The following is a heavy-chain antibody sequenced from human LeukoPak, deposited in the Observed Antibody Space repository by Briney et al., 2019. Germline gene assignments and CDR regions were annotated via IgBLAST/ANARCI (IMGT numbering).Heavy chain of an antibody. D-gene: IGHD2-15*01. CDR3: AKDVGYCSGGSCRDY. Sequence: GGSLRLPCAASGFTFSSYGMHWVRQAPGKGLEWVAVISYDGSNKYYADSVKGRFTISRDNSKNTLYLQMNSLRAEDTAVYYCAKDVGYCSGGSCRDYWGQGTLVTVSS. J-gene: IGHJ4*02. V-gene: IGHV3-30*18. CDR1: GFTFSSYG. CDR2: ISYDGSNK.